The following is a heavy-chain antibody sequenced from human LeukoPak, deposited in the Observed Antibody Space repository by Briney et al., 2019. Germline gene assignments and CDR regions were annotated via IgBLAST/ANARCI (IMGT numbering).Heavy chain of an antibody. CDR2: ISASGGST. CDR1: GFIFTNYA. Sequence: GGSLRLSCAASGFIFTNYAMTWVRQAPGKGLEWLSTISASGGSTSYADSVKGRFTVSRDISKNTLYLQMNSLRVDDTAVYFCAKSASGWPYYFDYWGQGTLLTVSS. V-gene: IGHV3-23*01. J-gene: IGHJ4*02. D-gene: IGHD6-19*01. CDR3: AKSASGWPYYFDY.